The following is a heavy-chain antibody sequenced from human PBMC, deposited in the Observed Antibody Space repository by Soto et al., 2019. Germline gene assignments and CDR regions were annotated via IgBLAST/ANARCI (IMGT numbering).Heavy chain of an antibody. CDR2: ISSSSSYT. V-gene: IGHV3-11*03. CDR1: GFTFSDYY. J-gene: IGHJ4*02. D-gene: IGHD6-19*01. CDR3: AKATTNGGWFNPFDS. Sequence: PGGSLRLSCAASGFTFSDYYMSWIRQAPGKGLEWVSYISSSSSYTNYADSVKGRFTISRDNSRDTLFLQMNSLTADDAAVYYCAKATTNGGWFNPFDSWGQGALVTVSS.